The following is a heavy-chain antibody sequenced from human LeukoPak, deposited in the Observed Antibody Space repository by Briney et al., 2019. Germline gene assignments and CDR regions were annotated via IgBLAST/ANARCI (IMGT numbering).Heavy chain of an antibody. J-gene: IGHJ4*02. CDR1: GFTFSSYG. CDR2: IRYDGSNK. V-gene: IGHV3-30*02. Sequence: GGSLRLSCAASGFTFSSYGMHWVHQAPGKGLEWVAFIRYDGSNKYYADSVKGRFTISRDNSKNTLYLQMNSLRAEDTAVYYCAKDATMVRGVADFIDYWGQGTLVTVSS. D-gene: IGHD3-10*01. CDR3: AKDATMVRGVADFIDY.